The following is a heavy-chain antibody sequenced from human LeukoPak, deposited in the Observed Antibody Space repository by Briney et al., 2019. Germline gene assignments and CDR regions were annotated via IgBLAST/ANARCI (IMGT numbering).Heavy chain of an antibody. D-gene: IGHD4-23*01. CDR1: GFTFSGSA. J-gene: IGHJ6*02. CDR2: IKTKAESYAT. V-gene: IGHV3-73*01. CDR3: TRLSGGNSDSYYYGLDV. Sequence: GGSLKLSCAASGFTFSGSAIHWVRQASGKGLEWVARIKTKAESYATAYVASVKGRFTISRDDSKNTAYLQMDSLKTEDTAMYYCTRLSGGNSDSYYYGLDVWGQGTTVTVSS.